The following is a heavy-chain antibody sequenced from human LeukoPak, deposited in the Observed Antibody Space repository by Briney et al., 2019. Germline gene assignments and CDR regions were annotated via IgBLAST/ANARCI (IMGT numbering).Heavy chain of an antibody. V-gene: IGHV4-61*08. CDR1: GGSISSGDYS. J-gene: IGHJ6*03. CDR2: IFYSGST. Sequence: KSSETLSLTCAVSGGSISSGDYSWSWIRQPPGKGLEWIGYIFYSGSTNYNPSLKSRVTISVDTSKNQFSLKLSSVTAADTAVYYCAREYFSANYFFYYMDVWGTGTTVTVSS. CDR3: AREYFSANYFFYYMDV. D-gene: IGHD3-3*01.